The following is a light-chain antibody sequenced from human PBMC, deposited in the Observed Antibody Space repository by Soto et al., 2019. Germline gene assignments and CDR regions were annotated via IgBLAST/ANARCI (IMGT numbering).Light chain of an antibody. CDR2: AAS. V-gene: IGKV3-11*01. Sequence: EIVWMQAPGTRALSPGGIDNRSCRASESVSSNLAWYQQKPGQAPRLLIFAASRRATGIPARFSGSESGTDFTLTMRSLQPEELAVYYCQRRSTWPVTCGEGTRLEIK. CDR3: QRRSTWPVT. J-gene: IGKJ5*01. CDR1: ESVSSN.